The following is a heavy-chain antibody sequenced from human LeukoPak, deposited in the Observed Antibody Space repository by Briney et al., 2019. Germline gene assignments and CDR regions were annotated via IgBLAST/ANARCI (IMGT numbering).Heavy chain of an antibody. CDR1: GFTFSNFW. V-gene: IGHV3-7*04. CDR2: IQPEGNEK. D-gene: IGHD3-10*01. CDR3: ARGDDFSGDH. J-gene: IGHJ4*02. Sequence: PGGSLRLSCAASGFTFSNFWMSWVRQAPGRGLEWVANIQPEGNEKYHVESVKGLFTISRDNTKNSLFLQMNGLRGEDTAVYYCARGDDFSGDHWGQGTLVTVSS.